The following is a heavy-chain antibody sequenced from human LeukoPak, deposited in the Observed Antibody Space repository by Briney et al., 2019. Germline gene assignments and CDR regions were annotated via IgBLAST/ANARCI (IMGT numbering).Heavy chain of an antibody. V-gene: IGHV4-31*03. CDR1: GGSISSGGYY. J-gene: IGHJ4*02. CDR3: ASYYDSSGYGWHYYFDY. D-gene: IGHD3-22*01. CDR2: IYYSGCT. Sequence: PSETLSLTCTVSGGSISSGGYYWSWIRQHPGKGLEWIGYIYYSGCTYYNPSLKSRVTISVDTSKNQFSLKLSSVTAADTAVYYCASYYDSSGYGWHYYFDYWGQGTLVTVSS.